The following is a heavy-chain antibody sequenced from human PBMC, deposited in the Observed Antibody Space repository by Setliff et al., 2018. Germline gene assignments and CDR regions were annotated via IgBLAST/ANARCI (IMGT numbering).Heavy chain of an antibody. V-gene: IGHV1-2*02. D-gene: IGHD6-19*01. CDR3: ARDLVAVAGTDSF. CDR2: VNPNSGGT. J-gene: IGHJ4*02. Sequence: ASVKVSCKASGYTFTGYYIHWVRQAPGQGLEWMGWVNPNSGGTNYAQTFQGRVTMTRDTSISTAYMELSRLRSDDTAVYYCARDLVAVAGTDSFWGQGTLGTVSS. CDR1: GYTFTGYY.